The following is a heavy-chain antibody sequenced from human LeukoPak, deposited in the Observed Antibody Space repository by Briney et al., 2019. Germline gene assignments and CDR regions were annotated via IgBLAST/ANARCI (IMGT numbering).Heavy chain of an antibody. V-gene: IGHV3-30*04. CDR1: GFTFSSYA. D-gene: IGHD2-21*01. J-gene: IGHJ3*02. CDR2: ISYDGSNK. Sequence: PGRSLRLSCAASGFTFSSYAMHWVRQAPGKGLEWVAVISYDGSNKYYADSVKGRFTISRDNSKNTLYLQMNSLRAEDTAVYYCARAKPIAGFDIWGQGTMVTVSS. CDR3: ARAKPIAGFDI.